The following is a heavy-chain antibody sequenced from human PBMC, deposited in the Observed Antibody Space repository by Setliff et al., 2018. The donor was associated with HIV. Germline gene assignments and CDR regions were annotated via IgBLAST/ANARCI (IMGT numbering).Heavy chain of an antibody. D-gene: IGHD2-2*01. J-gene: IGHJ4*02. CDR2: INPSGGST. V-gene: IGHV1-46*01. CDR3: AREGSFVPAAPLGNGNRILDF. Sequence: ASVKVSCKASGYTFTNYYMHWVRQAPGQGLEWMGIINPSGGSTSHAQKFQGRVNMTRDTSTSTVHMEVSSLRSEDTAVYYCAREGSFVPAAPLGNGNRILDFWGQGTLVTV. CDR1: GYTFTNYY.